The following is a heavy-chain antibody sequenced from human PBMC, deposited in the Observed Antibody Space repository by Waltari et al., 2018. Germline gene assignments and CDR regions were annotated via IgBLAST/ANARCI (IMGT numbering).Heavy chain of an antibody. Sequence: EVQLVESGGGLVQPGGSLRLSCAASGFTFSSYWMHWVRQVPGKGLVWVARMHGDGGSTNYADAVKGRFTISRDNAKNTLYRQMNGLRAEDTAVYYCASCSSTSCRGWGQGTLVTVSS. V-gene: IGHV3-74*01. CDR3: ASCSSTSCRG. J-gene: IGHJ4*02. CDR2: MHGDGGST. CDR1: GFTFSSYW. D-gene: IGHD2-2*01.